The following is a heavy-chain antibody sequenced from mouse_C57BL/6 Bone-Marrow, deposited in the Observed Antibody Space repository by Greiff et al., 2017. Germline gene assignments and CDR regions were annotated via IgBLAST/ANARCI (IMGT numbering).Heavy chain of an antibody. J-gene: IGHJ3*01. Sequence: QVQLQQSGPGLVQPSQSLSITCTVSGFSLTSYGVHWVRQSPGKGLEWLGVIWSGGSTDYNAAFISRLSISKDNSKSQVFFKMNSLQADDTAIYYCARNGAQATCAWFAYWGQGTLVTVSA. CDR2: IWSGGST. CDR3: ARNGAQATCAWFAY. D-gene: IGHD3-2*02. CDR1: GFSLTSYG. V-gene: IGHV2-2*01.